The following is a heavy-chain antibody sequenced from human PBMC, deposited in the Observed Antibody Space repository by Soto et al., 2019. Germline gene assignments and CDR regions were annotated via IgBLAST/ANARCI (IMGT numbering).Heavy chain of an antibody. J-gene: IGHJ4*02. CDR2: IYYSGST. Sequence: PSETLSLTCTVSGGSISSYYWSWIRQPPGKGLEWIGYIYYSGSTNYNPSLKSRVTISVDTSKNQFSLKLSSVTAADTAVYYCARSNFWSGYGYWGQGTLVTVSS. D-gene: IGHD3-3*01. V-gene: IGHV4-59*01. CDR1: GGSISSYY. CDR3: ARSNFWSGYGY.